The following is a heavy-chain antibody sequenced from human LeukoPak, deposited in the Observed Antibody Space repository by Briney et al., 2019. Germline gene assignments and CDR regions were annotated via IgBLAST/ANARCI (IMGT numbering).Heavy chain of an antibody. J-gene: IGHJ4*02. CDR3: AREIGPIQLHLWGSAFDY. CDR2: MNPNSGNT. CDR1: GYTFTSHD. D-gene: IGHD5-18*01. Sequence: ASVKVSCKASGYTFTSHDINWVRQATGQGLEWMGWMNPNSGNTGYAQKFQGRVTMTRNTSISTAYMELRSLRSEDTAVYYCAREIGPIQLHLWGSAFDYWGQGTLVTVSS. V-gene: IGHV1-8*01.